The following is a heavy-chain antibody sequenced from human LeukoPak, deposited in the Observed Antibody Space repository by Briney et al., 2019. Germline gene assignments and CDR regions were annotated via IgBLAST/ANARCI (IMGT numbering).Heavy chain of an antibody. CDR1: GYTFTRHS. CDR3: ARDASTIRFDY. CDR2: ININTGNP. D-gene: IGHD5/OR15-5a*01. Sequence: ASVTVSCKASGYTFTRHSINWLRQAPGQGLEWMGWININTGNPTYAQDFTGRFVFSLDTSVSTAYLQISSLKAEDTAVYYCARDASTIRFDYWGQGTLVTVSS. J-gene: IGHJ4*02. V-gene: IGHV7-4-1*02.